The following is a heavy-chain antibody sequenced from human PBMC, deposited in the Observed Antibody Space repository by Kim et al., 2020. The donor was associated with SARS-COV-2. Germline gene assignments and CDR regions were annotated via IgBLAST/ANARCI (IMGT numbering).Heavy chain of an antibody. Sequence: SGPTLVNPTQTLKLTCTFSGFSLSTSGMCVSWIRQPPGKALEWLALIDWDDDKYYSTSLKTRLTISKDTSKNQVVLTMTNMDPVDTATYYCARINLDSSSSHHYYYGMDVWGQGTTVTVSS. V-gene: IGHV2-70*01. CDR1: GFSLSTSGMC. J-gene: IGHJ6*02. CDR2: IDWDDDK. CDR3: ARINLDSSSSHHYYYGMDV. D-gene: IGHD6-6*01.